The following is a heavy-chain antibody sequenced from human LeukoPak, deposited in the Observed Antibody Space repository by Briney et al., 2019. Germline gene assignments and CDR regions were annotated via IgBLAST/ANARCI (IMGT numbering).Heavy chain of an antibody. Sequence: SETLSLTCTVSGGSISSYYWSWIRQPPGKGLEWIGYIYYSGSTNYNPSLKSRVTISVDTSKNQFSLKLGSVTAADTAVYYCARDRCSGGSCYSDYWGQGTLVTVSS. V-gene: IGHV4-59*01. CDR2: IYYSGST. J-gene: IGHJ4*02. CDR3: ARDRCSGGSCYSDY. CDR1: GGSISSYY. D-gene: IGHD2-15*01.